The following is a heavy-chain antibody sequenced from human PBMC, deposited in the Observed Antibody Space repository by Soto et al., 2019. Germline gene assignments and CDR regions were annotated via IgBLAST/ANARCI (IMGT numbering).Heavy chain of an antibody. J-gene: IGHJ5*02. Sequence: QVQLEQSGAEVKKPGASVKVSCKASGYSFTDYYIHWVRQAPGQGLEWMGWIIPNNGGTKYAQKFQDRVTMTRDTSITTAYMVLRRLRSDDTAVYYCARGTFDSSGNYFAGWFDPWGQGTLVTVSS. V-gene: IGHV1-2*02. D-gene: IGHD3-22*01. CDR3: ARGTFDSSGNYFAGWFDP. CDR1: GYSFTDYY. CDR2: IIPNNGGT.